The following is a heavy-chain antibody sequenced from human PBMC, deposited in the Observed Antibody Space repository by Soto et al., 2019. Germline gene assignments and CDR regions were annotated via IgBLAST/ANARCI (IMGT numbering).Heavy chain of an antibody. V-gene: IGHV3-48*02. CDR1: GFTFSSYS. Sequence: PGESLKISCAASGFTFSSYSMNWVRQAPGKGLEWVSYISSSSSTIYYADSVKGRFTISRDNAKNSLYLQMNSLRDEDTAVYYCARESGPNYYNWSDPWGQGTLVTVSS. D-gene: IGHD1-7*01. CDR3: ARESGPNYYNWSDP. J-gene: IGHJ5*02. CDR2: ISSSSSTI.